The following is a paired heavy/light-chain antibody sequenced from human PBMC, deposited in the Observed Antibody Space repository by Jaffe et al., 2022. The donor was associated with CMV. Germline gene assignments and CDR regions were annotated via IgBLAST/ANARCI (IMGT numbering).Heavy chain of an antibody. CDR2: ISGSGGST. CDR3: AKGHGWGIAAAGGGGYFDY. J-gene: IGHJ4*02. Sequence: EVQLLESGGGLVQPGGSLRLSCAASGFTFSSYAMSWVRQAPGKGLEWVSAISGSGGSTYYADSVKGRFTISRDNSKNTLYLQMNSLRAEDTAVYYCAKGHGWGIAAAGGGGYFDYWGQGTLVTVSS. CDR1: GFTFSSYA. D-gene: IGHD6-13*01. V-gene: IGHV3-23*01.
Light chain of an antibody. CDR2: KAS. Sequence: DIQMTQSPSTLSASVGDRVTITCRASQSISSWLAWYQQKPGKAPKLLIYKASSLESGVPSRFSGSGSGTEFTLTISSLQPDDFATYYCQQYNSYSPNTFGQGTKLEIK. CDR3: QQYNSYSPNT. CDR1: QSISSW. V-gene: IGKV1-5*03. J-gene: IGKJ2*01.